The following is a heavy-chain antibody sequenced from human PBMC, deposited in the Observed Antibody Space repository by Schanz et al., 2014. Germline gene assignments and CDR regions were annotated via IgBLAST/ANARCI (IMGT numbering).Heavy chain of an antibody. D-gene: IGHD3-22*01. Sequence: PGGSLRLSCSASGFTFSDSFMSWIRQTPGKGLEWLSYISSSGNIIHYADSVKGRFTISRDNAKNSLYLQMTGLRAEDTAVYYCAKEDRNHNSDYVYWGQGTLVTVSS. CDR3: AKEDRNHNSDYVY. J-gene: IGHJ4*02. CDR1: GFTFSDSF. CDR2: ISSSGNII. V-gene: IGHV3-11*04.